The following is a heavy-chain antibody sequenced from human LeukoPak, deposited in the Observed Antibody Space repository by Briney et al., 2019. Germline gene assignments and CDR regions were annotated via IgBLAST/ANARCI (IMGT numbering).Heavy chain of an antibody. CDR2: ISGSSSYI. D-gene: IGHD3-10*01. CDR3: ARDQITTVRGIIARSTPDYDYHYMDV. V-gene: IGHV3-21*01. CDR1: GFTFSTYN. Sequence: PGGFLRLSCAASGFTFSTYNMNWVRQAPGKGLEWVSSISGSSSYIYYADSVKGRFSISRDNAKNSLYLQMNSLRAEDTAVYYCARDQITTVRGIIARSTPDYDYHYMDVWGKGTTVTVSS. J-gene: IGHJ6*03.